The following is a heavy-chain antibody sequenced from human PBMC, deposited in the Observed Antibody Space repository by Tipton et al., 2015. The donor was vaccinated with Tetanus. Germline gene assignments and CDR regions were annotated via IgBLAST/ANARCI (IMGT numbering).Heavy chain of an antibody. V-gene: IGHV4-31*02. CDR1: GGSISSGGFF. J-gene: IGHJ5*02. D-gene: IGHD3-9*01. CDR2: VYYSGST. Sequence: LRLSCTVSGGSISSGGFFWNWIRQFPGKGLEWIGYVYYSGSTFYNPSLKSRVTISVDTSKNQFSLNLTSVTAADTAVYYCARRLVQNLFDPWGQGTLVTVSS. CDR3: ARRLVQNLFDP.